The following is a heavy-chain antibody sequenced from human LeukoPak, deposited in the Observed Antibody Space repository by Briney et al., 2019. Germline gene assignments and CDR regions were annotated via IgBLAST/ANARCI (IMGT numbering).Heavy chain of an antibody. Sequence: ASVKVSCKASGYTFTVYYMHWVRQAPGQGLEWMGWINPNSGGTNYAQNFQGRVTMTRDTSISTAYMELSRLRSDDTAVYYCARSPGGITMIVVVTTEYFDYWGQGTLVTVSS. CDR3: ARSPGGITMIVVVTTEYFDY. CDR1: GYTFTVYY. D-gene: IGHD3-22*01. V-gene: IGHV1-2*02. CDR2: INPNSGGT. J-gene: IGHJ4*02.